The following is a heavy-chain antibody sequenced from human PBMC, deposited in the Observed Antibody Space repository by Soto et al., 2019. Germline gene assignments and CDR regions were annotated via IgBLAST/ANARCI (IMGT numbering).Heavy chain of an antibody. Sequence: ASVKVSCKASCYTFTSYGISWVRQAPGQGLEWMGWISAYNGNTNYAQKLQGRVTMTTDTFTSTAYMELRSLRSDDTAVYYCARVPRGTTGPYFDYWGQGTLVTVSS. D-gene: IGHD2-8*02. J-gene: IGHJ4*02. V-gene: IGHV1-18*04. CDR2: ISAYNGNT. CDR3: ARVPRGTTGPYFDY. CDR1: CYTFTSYG.